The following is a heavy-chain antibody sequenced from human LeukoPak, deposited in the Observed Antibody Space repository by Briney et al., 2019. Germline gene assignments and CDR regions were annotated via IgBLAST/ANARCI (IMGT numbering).Heavy chain of an antibody. J-gene: IGHJ4*02. CDR1: GFTFSSYW. CDR3: ARVAPAVAGTGFDY. Sequence: GGSLRLSCAASGFTFSSYWMRWVRQAPGKGLELVANIKQDGSEKYYVDSVQGRFTISRDNAKNSLYLQMNSLRAEDTAVYYCARVAPAVAGTGFDYWGQGTLVTVSS. CDR2: IKQDGSEK. V-gene: IGHV3-7*01. D-gene: IGHD6-19*01.